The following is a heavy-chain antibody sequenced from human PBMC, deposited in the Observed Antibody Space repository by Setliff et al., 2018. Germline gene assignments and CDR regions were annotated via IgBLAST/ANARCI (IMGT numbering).Heavy chain of an antibody. J-gene: IGHJ4*02. CDR1: GFTFSSYA. V-gene: IGHV3-23*01. CDR3: ARGSGLIPGFDQ. D-gene: IGHD3-16*01. CDR2: ISTSGVST. Sequence: GSLRLSCAVSGFTFSSYAMSWVRQAPGKGLEWVSGISTSGVSTYYADSVKGRFTLSRDNSKNTLYLQMNSLRAEDTAVYYCARGSGLIPGFDQWGQGTMVTVSS.